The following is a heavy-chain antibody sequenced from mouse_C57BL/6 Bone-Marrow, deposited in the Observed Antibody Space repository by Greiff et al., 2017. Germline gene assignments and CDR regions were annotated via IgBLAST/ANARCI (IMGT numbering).Heavy chain of an antibody. CDR1: GFTFSSYA. Sequence: EVMLVESGEGLVKPGGSLKLSCAASGFTFSSYAMSWVRQTPEKRLEWVAYISSGGDYIYYADTVKGRFTISRDNARNTLYLQMSSLKSEDTAMYYCTREPYDYDGAMDYWGQGTSVTVSS. J-gene: IGHJ4*01. D-gene: IGHD2-4*01. CDR3: TREPYDYDGAMDY. V-gene: IGHV5-9-1*02. CDR2: ISSGGDYI.